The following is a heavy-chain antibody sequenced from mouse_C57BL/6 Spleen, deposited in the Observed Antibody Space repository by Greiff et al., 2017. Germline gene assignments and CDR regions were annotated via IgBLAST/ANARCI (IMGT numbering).Heavy chain of an antibody. CDR3: ARGDGGYYFDY. D-gene: IGHD1-1*02. CDR1: GYTFTSYW. J-gene: IGHJ2*01. Sequence: VKQSCKASGYTFTSYWMHWVKQRPGQGLEWIGEIDPSDSYTNYNQKFKGKSTLTVDKSSSTAYMQLSSLTSEDSAVYYCARGDGGYYFDYWGQGTTLTVSS. CDR2: IDPSDSYT. V-gene: IGHV1-69*01.